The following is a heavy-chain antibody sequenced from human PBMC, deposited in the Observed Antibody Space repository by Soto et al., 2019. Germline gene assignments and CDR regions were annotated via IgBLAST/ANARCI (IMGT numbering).Heavy chain of an antibody. V-gene: IGHV3-21*01. CDR3: AREGGGYVNYYGMDV. D-gene: IGHD5-12*01. CDR1: GFTFSSYS. J-gene: IGHJ6*02. CDR2: ISSSSSYI. Sequence: EVQLVESGGGLVKPGGSLRLSCAASGFTFSSYSMNWVRQAPGKGLEWVSSISSSSSYIYYADSVKGRFTISRDNAKNSLYLQMNSLRAEDTAVYYCAREGGGYVNYYGMDVWGQGTTVTVSS.